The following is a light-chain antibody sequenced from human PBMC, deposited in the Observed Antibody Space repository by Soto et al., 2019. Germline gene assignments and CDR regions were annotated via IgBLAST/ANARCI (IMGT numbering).Light chain of an antibody. CDR1: SSNIGAGFD. V-gene: IGLV1-40*01. J-gene: IGLJ1*01. CDR3: QSYDSSLSRYV. Sequence: QSVLTQPPSVSGAPGQRVTISCTGSSSNIGAGFDVHWYQHLPGTAPKLLIYGNNNRPSGVPDRFSGSKSGTSASLAITGLQAEDEAEYYCQSYDSSLSRYVFGTGTKVTVL. CDR2: GNN.